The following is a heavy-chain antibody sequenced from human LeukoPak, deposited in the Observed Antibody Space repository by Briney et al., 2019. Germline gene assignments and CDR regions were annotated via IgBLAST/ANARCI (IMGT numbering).Heavy chain of an antibody. V-gene: IGHV3-33*01. D-gene: IGHD3-22*01. CDR1: GFIFSNYA. J-gene: IGHJ4*02. Sequence: GGSLRLSCAASGFIFSNYAMRCVRQAPGKGLEWVAVIWHDGRNEYYADSVKGRFTISRDTSKNTLYLQMNSLRVEDTAVYYCARGYYYDFSVTPDYWGQGTLVTVSS. CDR3: ARGYYYDFSVTPDY. CDR2: IWHDGRNE.